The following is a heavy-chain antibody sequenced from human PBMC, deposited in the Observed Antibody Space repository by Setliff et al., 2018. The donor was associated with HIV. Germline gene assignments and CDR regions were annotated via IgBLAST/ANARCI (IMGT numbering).Heavy chain of an antibody. D-gene: IGHD3-22*01. Sequence: ASVKVSCKASGYTFNDNYIHWVRQAPGQGLEWMGRISPDIGDTNYAQMFHGRVTMTRDTSISTAYMELSSLKSDDTAVYYCARGADHFDTSGYYSFFDPWGQGTLVTVTS. CDR1: GYTFNDNY. CDR3: ARGADHFDTSGYYSFFDP. J-gene: IGHJ5*02. V-gene: IGHV1-2*06. CDR2: ISPDIGDT.